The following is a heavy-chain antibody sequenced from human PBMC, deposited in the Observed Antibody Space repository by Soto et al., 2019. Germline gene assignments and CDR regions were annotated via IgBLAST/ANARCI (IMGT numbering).Heavy chain of an antibody. CDR2: IYYSGST. J-gene: IGHJ5*02. CDR3: ARDSPATGGWFDP. D-gene: IGHD1-1*01. V-gene: IGHV4-31*03. CDR1: GGSISSGGYY. Sequence: KPSETLSLTCTVSGGSISSGGYYWSWIRQHPGKGLEWIGYIYYSGSTYYNPSLKSRVTISVDTSKNQFSLKLSSVTAADTAVYYCARDSPATGGWFDPWGQGTLVTVSS.